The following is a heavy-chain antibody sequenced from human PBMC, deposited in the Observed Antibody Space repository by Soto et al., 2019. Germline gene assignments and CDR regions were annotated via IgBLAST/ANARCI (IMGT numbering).Heavy chain of an antibody. CDR3: ASQALDTAIFDY. J-gene: IGHJ4*02. Sequence: QVQLQQWGAGLLKPSETLSLTCAVYGGSFSDYYWSWIRQSPGKGLEWIGEINHTGSTNYNPSLKSRVTISVDTSKNQFSLKLNSVTAAGTGVYYCASQALDTAIFDYWGQGTLLTVSS. D-gene: IGHD5-18*01. CDR2: INHTGST. CDR1: GGSFSDYY. V-gene: IGHV4-34*02.